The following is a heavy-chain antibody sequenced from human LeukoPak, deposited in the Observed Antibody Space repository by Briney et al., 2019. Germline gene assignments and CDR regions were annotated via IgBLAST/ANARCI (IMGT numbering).Heavy chain of an antibody. J-gene: IGHJ5*02. CDR3: ARDPPNCSGGSCSISNWFDP. V-gene: IGHV1-2*02. CDR2: INPNSGGT. Sequence: ASVKVSCKASGYTFTGYYMHWVRQAPGQGLEWMGWINPNSGGTNYAQKFQGRVTMTRDTSISTAYMELSRLRSDDTAVYYCARDPPNCSGGSCSISNWFDPWGQGTLVTVSS. CDR1: GYTFTGYY. D-gene: IGHD2-15*01.